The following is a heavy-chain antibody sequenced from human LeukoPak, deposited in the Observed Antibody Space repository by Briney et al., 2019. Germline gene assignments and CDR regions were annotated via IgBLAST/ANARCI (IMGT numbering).Heavy chain of an antibody. CDR3: ARRAVWSGYSTFDY. D-gene: IGHD3-3*01. CDR2: ISSSSSYI. V-gene: IGHV3-21*01. J-gene: IGHJ4*02. CDR1: GFTFSSYS. Sequence: GGSLRLSCAASGFTFSSYSMNWFRQAPGKGLEWVSSISSSSSYIYYADSVKGRFTITRDNAKNSLYLQMNSLRAEDTAVYYCARRAVWSGYSTFDYWGQGTLVTVSS.